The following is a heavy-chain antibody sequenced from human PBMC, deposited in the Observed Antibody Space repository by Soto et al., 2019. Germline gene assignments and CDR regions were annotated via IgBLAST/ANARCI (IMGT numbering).Heavy chain of an antibody. J-gene: IGHJ6*02. V-gene: IGHV3-23*01. CDR3: ARIRGYWYGLDV. CDR2: ITGTGGNT. Sequence: GGSLRLSCAGSGFTLSTYGMTWVRQAPGKGLEWVSAITGTGGNTYYVDSVKGRFTSSRDNSKDMLYLQMNSVRVEDTAVYYCARIRGYWYGLDVWGQGTTVTVSS. CDR1: GFTLSTYG.